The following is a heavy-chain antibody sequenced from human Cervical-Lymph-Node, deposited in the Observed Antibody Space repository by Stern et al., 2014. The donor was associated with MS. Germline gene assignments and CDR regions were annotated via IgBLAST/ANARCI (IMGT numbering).Heavy chain of an antibody. D-gene: IGHD4-11*01. CDR3: VLSLSLTTRTFDY. V-gene: IGHV4-34*01. Sequence: QVQLQQWGAGLLKPSETLSLTCAVYGGSFSGSFCTWLRQPPGKWMELIGEINHSGITVYNPSLTSRVTISVDTSKNQCSLKLTSVTAADTAMYYCVLSLSLTTRTFDYWGQGALLTVSS. CDR2: INHSGIT. J-gene: IGHJ4*02. CDR1: GGSFSGSF.